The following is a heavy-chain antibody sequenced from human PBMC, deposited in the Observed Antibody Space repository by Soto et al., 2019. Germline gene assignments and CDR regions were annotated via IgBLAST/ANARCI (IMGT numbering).Heavy chain of an antibody. CDR2: VYYSGTT. V-gene: IGHV4-61*01. CDR1: DGSVSIKTYY. J-gene: IGHJ4*02. D-gene: IGHD4-17*01. Sequence: SEIQSLTGSISDGSVSIKTYYWSWIQPPPGKRLEWIGYVYYSGTTNYNPSLKSRVTISVDLSKNQFSLRLSSVTTADTALYYCARTTAVPNTLRSRYFFDYWGQGTLVTVSS. CDR3: ARTTAVPNTLRSRYFFDY.